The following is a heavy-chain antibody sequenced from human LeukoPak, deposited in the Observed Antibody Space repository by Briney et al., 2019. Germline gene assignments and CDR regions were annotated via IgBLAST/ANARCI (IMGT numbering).Heavy chain of an antibody. J-gene: IGHJ5*02. V-gene: IGHV1-2*02. CDR3: ARAAGGYDYFFDP. CDR2: ISPKSGVK. Sequence: ASVKVSCKASGYTFTDYFIHWVRQAPGQGLEWMGWISPKSGVKNYAQKFQGRVTLTRDTSVTTIYMELSGLRSDDTAVYYCARAAGGYDYFFDPWGQGTLVTVTS. CDR1: GYTFTDYF. D-gene: IGHD5-12*01.